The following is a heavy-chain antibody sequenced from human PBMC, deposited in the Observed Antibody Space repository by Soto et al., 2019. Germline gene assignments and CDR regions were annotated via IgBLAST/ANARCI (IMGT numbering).Heavy chain of an antibody. CDR1: GGSSSSGGYY. D-gene: IGHD3-10*01. J-gene: IGHJ5*02. V-gene: IGHV4-61*08. CDR2: IYYSGST. CDR3: ARAGTTMVRGVISGWFDP. Sequence: SETLSLTCAVSGGSSSSGGYYWSWIRQPPGKGLEWIGYIYYSGSTNYNPSLKSRVTISVDTSKNQFSLKLSSVTAADTAVYYCARAGTTMVRGVISGWFDPWGQGTLVTVSS.